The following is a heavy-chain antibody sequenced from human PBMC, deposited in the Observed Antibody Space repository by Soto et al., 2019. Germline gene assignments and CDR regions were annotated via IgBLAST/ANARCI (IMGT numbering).Heavy chain of an antibody. J-gene: IGHJ6*01. CDR2: INHSGST. Sequence: SETLSLTCAVYGGSFSGYYWTWIRQPPGTGLEWIGEINHSGSTNYNPSLKSRVTISVDTSKNQFSLKLTSVTAADTAVYYCAKRSGGDNAGMDYYYGMDVWGQGTTVTVSS. V-gene: IGHV4-34*01. CDR3: AKRSGGDNAGMDYYYGMDV. D-gene: IGHD1-1*01. CDR1: GGSFSGYY.